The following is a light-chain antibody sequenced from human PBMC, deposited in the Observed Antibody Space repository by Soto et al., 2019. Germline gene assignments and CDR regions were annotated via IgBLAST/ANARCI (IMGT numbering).Light chain of an antibody. CDR3: QQYNSYWT. Sequence: DIKMTQSPSTLSASVGDRVTITCRASQSISSWLAWYQQKPGKAPKLLIYDASSLESGVPSRFSGSGSGTEFTLTISSLQPDDFATYYCQQYNSYWTFGQGTWWIS. V-gene: IGKV1-5*01. CDR1: QSISSW. J-gene: IGKJ1*01. CDR2: DAS.